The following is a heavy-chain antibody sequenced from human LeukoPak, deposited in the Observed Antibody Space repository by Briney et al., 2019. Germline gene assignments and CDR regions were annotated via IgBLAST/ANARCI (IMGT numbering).Heavy chain of an antibody. D-gene: IGHD3-3*01. J-gene: IGHJ6*02. Sequence: SETLSLTCTVSGGSISSGGYYWSWIRQHPGKGLEWIGYIYYSGSTYYNPSLKSRVTISVDTSKNQFSLKLSSVTAADTAVYYCARDLLLIRFQSMDVWGQGTTVTVSS. CDR3: ARDLLLIRFQSMDV. CDR1: GGSISSGGYY. V-gene: IGHV4-31*03. CDR2: IYYSGST.